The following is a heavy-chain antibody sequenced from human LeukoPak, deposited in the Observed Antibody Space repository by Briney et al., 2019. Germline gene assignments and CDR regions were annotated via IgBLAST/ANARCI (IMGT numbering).Heavy chain of an antibody. D-gene: IGHD3-10*01. CDR1: GFIFSTYS. Sequence: PGGSLRLSCAAPGFIFSTYSTNWVRQAPGKGLEWVSYIGSGSSPIYYVDSVKGRFTISRDNAKNSLYLQMNSLSDEDTAVYYCARERPGGDALDIWGQGTVVTVSS. J-gene: IGHJ3*02. CDR2: IGSGSSPI. CDR3: ARERPGGDALDI. V-gene: IGHV3-48*02.